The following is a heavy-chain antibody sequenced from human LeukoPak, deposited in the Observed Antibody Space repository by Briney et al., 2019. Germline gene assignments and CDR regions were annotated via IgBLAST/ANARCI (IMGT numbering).Heavy chain of an antibody. CDR2: ISAYNGNT. D-gene: IGHD3-9*01. Sequence: GASVKVSCKASGYTFTSYGISWVRQAPGQGLVWMGWISAYNGNTNYAQKLQGRVTMTTDTSTSTAYMELRSLRSDDTAVYYCARDTDDILTGYYNWFDPWGQGTLVTVSS. J-gene: IGHJ5*02. V-gene: IGHV1-18*01. CDR3: ARDTDDILTGYYNWFDP. CDR1: GYTFTSYG.